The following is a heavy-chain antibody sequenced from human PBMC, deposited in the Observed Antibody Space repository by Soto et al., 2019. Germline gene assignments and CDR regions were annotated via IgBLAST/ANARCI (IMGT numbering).Heavy chain of an antibody. CDR2: ISAYNGNT. Sequence: QVQLVQSGAEVKKPGASVKVSCKASGYTFTSYGISWVRQAPGQGLEWMGWISAYNGNTNYAQKLQGRVTMTTDTAPSTAYRELRSLRCYDTDVYSCAREETAVSPFDPRGQGTLVTVSS. D-gene: IGHD4-4*01. CDR1: GYTFTSYG. J-gene: IGHJ5*02. CDR3: AREETAVSPFDP. V-gene: IGHV1-18*01.